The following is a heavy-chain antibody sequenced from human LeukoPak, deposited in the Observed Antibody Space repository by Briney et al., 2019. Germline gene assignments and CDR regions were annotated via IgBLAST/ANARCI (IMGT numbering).Heavy chain of an antibody. CDR2: IYSGGST. CDR1: GFTVSSNY. J-gene: IGHJ4*02. V-gene: IGHV3-66*04. D-gene: IGHD2-2*01. CDR3: ARHPEPGYCSSTSCHESYFDY. Sequence: QPGGSLRLSCAASGFTVSSNYMSWVRQAPGKGLEWVSVIYSGGSTYYADSVKGRFTISRDNSKNTLYLQMNSLRAEDTAVYYCARHPEPGYCSSTSCHESYFDYWGQGTLVTVSS.